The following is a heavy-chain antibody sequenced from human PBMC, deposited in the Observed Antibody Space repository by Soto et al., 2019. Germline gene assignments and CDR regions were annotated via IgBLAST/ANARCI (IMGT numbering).Heavy chain of an antibody. V-gene: IGHV1-18*04. J-gene: IGHJ6*02. D-gene: IGHD3-22*01. CDR1: GYTFTSYG. CDR2: ISAYNGNT. Sequence: WASVKVSCKASGYTFTSYGISWVRQAPGQGLEWMGWISAYNGNTNYAQKLQGRVTMTTDTSTSTAYMELRSLRSDDTAVYYCARLGRYYYDSSGDDYYYYGMDVWGQGTTVTVSS. CDR3: ARLGRYYYDSSGDDYYYYGMDV.